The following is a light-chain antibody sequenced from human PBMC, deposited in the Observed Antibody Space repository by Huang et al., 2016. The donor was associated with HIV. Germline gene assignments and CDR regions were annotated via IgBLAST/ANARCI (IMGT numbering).Light chain of an antibody. CDR1: QNITKS. V-gene: IGKV1-39*01. CDR2: TAS. CDR3: QQSFSVPRT. J-gene: IGKJ1*01. Sequence: DIQMTQSPPSLSASVGNRVSFTCRANQNITKSLNWYQQKPGKSPKLLIYTASTLESGVPARFSGSGSGSRFTLKIVNLQPEDFATYYCQQSFSVPRTFG.